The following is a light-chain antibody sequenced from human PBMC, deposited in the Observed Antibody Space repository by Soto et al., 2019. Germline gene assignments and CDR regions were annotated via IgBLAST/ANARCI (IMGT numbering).Light chain of an antibody. J-gene: IGKJ2*01. Sequence: EIVLTQSPATLSLSPGERATLSCRASQSVNTYLAWYQQKPGQAPRLLIYEASNRATGIPARFSGSGSGTDFTLTISSLESEDSAVYYCQQRSYWPPYTFGQGTKVEIK. CDR2: EAS. V-gene: IGKV3-11*01. CDR1: QSVNTY. CDR3: QQRSYWPPYT.